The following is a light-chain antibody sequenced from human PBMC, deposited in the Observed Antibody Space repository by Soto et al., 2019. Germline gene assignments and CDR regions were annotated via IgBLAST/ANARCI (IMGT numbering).Light chain of an antibody. CDR2: DAS. CDR1: HIIGTW. Sequence: DIQMTQSPSSLSASVGDRVTITCRASHIIGTWLAWYQQKPGKAPNLLTYDASSLESGVPSRFSGSGSGTEFTLTISALQPDDFATYYCQEYNSYSFGQGTKVDI. CDR3: QEYNSYS. V-gene: IGKV1-5*01. J-gene: IGKJ2*01.